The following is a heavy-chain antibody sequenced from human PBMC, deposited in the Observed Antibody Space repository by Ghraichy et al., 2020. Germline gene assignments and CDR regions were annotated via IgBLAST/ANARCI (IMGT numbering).Heavy chain of an antibody. D-gene: IGHD3-10*01. V-gene: IGHV2-70*13. CDR2: IDGDDDQ. J-gene: IGHJ4*02. CDR1: GFSLSSTKMS. Sequence: SGPTLVKPTQTLTLTCTFSGFSLSSTKMSLGWIHQPPGKALEWLALIDGDDDQLFSTSLKTRLTISKGTSRDQVVLRMTNMDPVDTATYYCARITASGFFDHWGQGTLVSVSS. CDR3: ARITASGFFDH.